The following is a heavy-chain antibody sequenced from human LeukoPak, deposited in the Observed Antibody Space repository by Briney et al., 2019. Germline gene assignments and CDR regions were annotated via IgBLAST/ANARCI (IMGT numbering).Heavy chain of an antibody. J-gene: IGHJ4*02. V-gene: IGHV5-51*01. Sequence: GESLKISCKGSGYSFTSYWIGWVRQMPGKGLEWMGIIYPGDSDIRYSPSFQGQVTISADKSITTAYLQWSSLKTSDTAMYYCARQSHYGDYGLGYFDYWGQGSLVTVSS. CDR3: ARQSHYGDYGLGYFDY. CDR1: GYSFTSYW. D-gene: IGHD4-17*01. CDR2: IYPGDSDI.